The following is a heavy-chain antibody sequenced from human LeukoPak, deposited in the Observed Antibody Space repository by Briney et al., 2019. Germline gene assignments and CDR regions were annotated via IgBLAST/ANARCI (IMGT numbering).Heavy chain of an antibody. CDR3: ASEYSSSWYEGNWFDP. CDR1: GLTLSGYF. Sequence: SETLSLTCGVYGLTLSGYFWSWIRQPPGKGLEWIGEINDSGRTNYNPPLKSRVTISVDTSKNQFSVKRSSVTAADTAVYYCASEYSSSWYEGNWFDPWGQGTLVTVSS. J-gene: IGHJ5*02. CDR2: INDSGRT. D-gene: IGHD6-13*01. V-gene: IGHV4-34*01.